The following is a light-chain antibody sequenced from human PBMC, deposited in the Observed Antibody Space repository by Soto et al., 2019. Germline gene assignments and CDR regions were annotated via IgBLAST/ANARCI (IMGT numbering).Light chain of an antibody. Sequence: EIVSTQSPATLSLSPGERATLSCRASQSVSTYLAWYQQRPGQAPRLLIYDASNRATGIPARFSGSGSGTDFTLTISSLDPEDFAVYYCQQRSNWPITFGQGTRLEIK. J-gene: IGKJ5*01. V-gene: IGKV3-11*01. CDR3: QQRSNWPIT. CDR2: DAS. CDR1: QSVSTY.